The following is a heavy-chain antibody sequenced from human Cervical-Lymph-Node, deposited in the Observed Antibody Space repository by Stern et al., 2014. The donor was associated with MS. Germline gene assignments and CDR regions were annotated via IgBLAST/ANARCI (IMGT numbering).Heavy chain of an antibody. Sequence: EVQLVESGGGLVKPGGSLRLSCVASGFTFSDAWMSWVRQAPGKGLEWVGLIKSKTNGETTDYAAPVKGRFSISRDDSKNTVYLQMNSLKTEDTGIYYCLGTYLAYWGKGTLVAVSS. J-gene: IGHJ4*02. CDR3: LGTYLAY. CDR1: GFTFSDAW. CDR2: IKSKTNGETT. V-gene: IGHV3-15*01.